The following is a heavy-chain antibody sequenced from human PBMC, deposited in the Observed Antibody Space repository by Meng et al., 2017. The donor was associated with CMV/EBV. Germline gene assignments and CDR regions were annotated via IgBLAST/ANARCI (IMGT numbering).Heavy chain of an antibody. CDR3: AREVGELYQLLYGYNWLDP. CDR2: NNPNSGGT. Sequence: ASVKVSCKASGYTFTGYYMHWVRQAPGQGLEWMGWNNPNSGGTNNAQKFQGRVTMTRDTSISTANMELSRLRSDDTAVYYCAREVGELYQLLYGYNWLDPWGQGTLVTVSS. CDR1: GYTFTGYY. J-gene: IGHJ5*02. D-gene: IGHD2-2*02. V-gene: IGHV1-2*02.